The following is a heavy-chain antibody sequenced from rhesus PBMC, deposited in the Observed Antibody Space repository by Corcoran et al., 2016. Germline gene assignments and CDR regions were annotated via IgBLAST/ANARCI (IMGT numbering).Heavy chain of an antibody. CDR3: ASGAAALFDY. V-gene: IGHV4-65*02. CDR2: SSGSGGSN. Sequence: QVQLQESGPGLVKPSETLSLTCAVSGGSISSSNWWSWIRQPPGKGLGWIGYSSGSGGSNYYNPYLKSRVTSSKDTSKNQFSLKRSSVTAADTAVYYCASGAAALFDYWGQGVLVTVSS. J-gene: IGHJ4*01. CDR1: GGSISSSNW. D-gene: IGHD6-25*01.